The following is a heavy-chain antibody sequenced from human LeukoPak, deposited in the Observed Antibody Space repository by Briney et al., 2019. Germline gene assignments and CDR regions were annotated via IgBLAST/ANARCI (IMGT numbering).Heavy chain of an antibody. J-gene: IGHJ4*02. Sequence: SETLSLTXAVYGGSFSGYYWSWIRQPPGKGLEWIGEINHSGSTNYNPSLKSRVTISVDTSNNQFSLKLSSVTAADTAVYYCARGPLGSSSDYWGQGTLVTVSS. V-gene: IGHV4-34*01. CDR3: ARGPLGSSSDY. CDR2: INHSGST. CDR1: GGSFSGYY. D-gene: IGHD6-6*01.